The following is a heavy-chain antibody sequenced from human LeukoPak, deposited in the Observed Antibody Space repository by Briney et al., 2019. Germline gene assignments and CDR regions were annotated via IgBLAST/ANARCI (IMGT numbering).Heavy chain of an antibody. Sequence: GGSLRLSCAASGFTFSSYGMHWVRQAPGKGLEWVAFIRYDGSNKYYADSVKGRFTISRDNSKNTLYLQMNSLRAEDTAVYYCARVTLIPPRYMVRGWNAFDIWGQGTMVTVSS. J-gene: IGHJ3*02. CDR1: GFTFSSYG. CDR3: ARVTLIPPRYMVRGWNAFDI. CDR2: IRYDGSNK. D-gene: IGHD3-10*01. V-gene: IGHV3-30*02.